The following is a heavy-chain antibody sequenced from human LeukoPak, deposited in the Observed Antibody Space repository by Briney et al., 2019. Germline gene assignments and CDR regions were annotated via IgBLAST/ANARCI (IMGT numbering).Heavy chain of an antibody. Sequence: GGSLTLSCVASGFTFSSYSMTWVRQAPGKGLEWVSVISGSGAVIYYGDSVKGRFAVSRDKFNNKIYLQMNSLRVEDTAVYYCAKALSIVTYQYGMDVWGQGTTVTVSS. V-gene: IGHV3-23*01. D-gene: IGHD2-15*01. CDR2: ISGSGAVI. J-gene: IGHJ6*02. CDR1: GFTFSSYS. CDR3: AKALSIVTYQYGMDV.